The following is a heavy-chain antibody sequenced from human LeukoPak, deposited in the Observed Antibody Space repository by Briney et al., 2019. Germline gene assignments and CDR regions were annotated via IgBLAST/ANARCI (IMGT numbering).Heavy chain of an antibody. CDR1: GECSDNKVFY. V-gene: IGHV4-39*07. CDR3: ARGTRGSDSSFDF. Sequence: SYTLSVTYIVSGECSDNKVFYWGWIRHPPGRGLEGIGNIYYSGSTYYNPSLKSRVTTSVDTSKNQFSLKLSSVTAADTAVYYCARGTRGSDSSFDFWGQGTLVTVSS. J-gene: IGHJ4*02. CDR2: IYYSGST. D-gene: IGHD1-1*01.